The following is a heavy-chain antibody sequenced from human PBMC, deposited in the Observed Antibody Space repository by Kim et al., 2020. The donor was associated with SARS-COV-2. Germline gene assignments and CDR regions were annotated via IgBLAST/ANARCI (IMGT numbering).Heavy chain of an antibody. CDR1: GITFSGYG. CDR3: AKGRNYFSGSGSLEPEFDY. V-gene: IGHV3-30*18. J-gene: IGHJ4*02. CDR2: ISHDGSNK. Sequence: GGSLRLSCAASGITFSGYGIHWVRQAPGKGLEWVTHISHDGSNKFYVDSVKGRFTISRDNSKNTVFLQMNSLRTEDTAVYYCAKGRNYFSGSGSLEPEFDYWGQGTLVTVSS. D-gene: IGHD3-10*01.